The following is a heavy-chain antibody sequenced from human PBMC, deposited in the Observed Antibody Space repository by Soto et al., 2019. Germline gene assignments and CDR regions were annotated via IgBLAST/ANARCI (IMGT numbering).Heavy chain of an antibody. Sequence: GESLKISCKASGYYFSNYWISWVRQMPGKGLEWMGRIDPRDSYTDYNPSFQGRITISAEKSIGTVYLQWSTLRASDSGMYYCGRRGKDVLTGRYGMAVWGQGTTVTVSS. CDR1: GYYFSNYW. CDR2: IDPRDSYT. CDR3: GRRGKDVLTGRYGMAV. D-gene: IGHD3-9*01. V-gene: IGHV5-10-1*01. J-gene: IGHJ6*02.